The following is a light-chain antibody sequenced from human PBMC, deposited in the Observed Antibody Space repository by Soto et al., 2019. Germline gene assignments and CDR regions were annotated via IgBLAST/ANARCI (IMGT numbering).Light chain of an antibody. CDR1: QSVGKNY. CDR3: QQYADSPLT. CDR2: GAS. Sequence: EIVLTQSPGTLSLSPGESATFSCRASQSVGKNYLAWFQHKPGQAPRLLISGASSRATGVPDRFSGSGSGTDFTLTVRRLEPEDFAVYYCQQYADSPLTFGGVTKVEIK. J-gene: IGKJ4*01. V-gene: IGKV3-20*01.